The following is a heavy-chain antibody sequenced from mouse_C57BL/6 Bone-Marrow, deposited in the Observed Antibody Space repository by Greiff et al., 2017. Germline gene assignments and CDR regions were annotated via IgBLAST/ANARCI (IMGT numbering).Heavy chain of an antibody. V-gene: IGHV1-81*01. CDR2: IYPRSGNT. J-gene: IGHJ4*01. D-gene: IGHD2-2*01. Sequence: QVQLQQSGAELARPGASVKLSCKASGYTFTSYGISWVKQRTGQGLEWIGEIYPRSGNTYYNEKFKGKATLTADKSSSTAYMELRSLTSEDSAVYFCARERDMGYGYLYAMDYWGQGTSVTVSS. CDR3: ARERDMGYGYLYAMDY. CDR1: GYTFTSYG.